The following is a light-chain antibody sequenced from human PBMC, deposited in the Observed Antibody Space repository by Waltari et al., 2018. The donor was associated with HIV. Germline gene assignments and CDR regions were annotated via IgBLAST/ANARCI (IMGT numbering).Light chain of an antibody. CDR3: QSYDSNKNWV. Sequence: NFMLTQPHSVSESPGKTVTISCTRSSGSIAGNYVQWFQRRPGSSPTTVIYESYFRTYGVPARFSGSIDRSSNSASLTISGLKNEDEADYYCQSYDSNKNWVFGGGTKLTVL. CDR2: ESY. J-gene: IGLJ3*02. CDR1: SGSIAGNY. V-gene: IGLV6-57*01.